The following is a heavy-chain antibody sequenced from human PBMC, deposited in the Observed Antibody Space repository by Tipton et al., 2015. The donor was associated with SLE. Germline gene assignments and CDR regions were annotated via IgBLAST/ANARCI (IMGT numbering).Heavy chain of an antibody. J-gene: IGHJ4*02. CDR3: ASTYYYDTSAYYY. Sequence: VQLVQSGAEVRKPGESLKISCKVSGYTFTSYWIGWVRQMPGKGLEWMGIIYPGDSDTRYTPSFQGQVTIAADKSISTAYLQWSSLKASDTAMYYCASTYYYDTSAYYYWGQGTLVTVSS. D-gene: IGHD3-22*01. CDR2: IYPGDSDT. V-gene: IGHV5-51*01. CDR1: GYTFTSYW.